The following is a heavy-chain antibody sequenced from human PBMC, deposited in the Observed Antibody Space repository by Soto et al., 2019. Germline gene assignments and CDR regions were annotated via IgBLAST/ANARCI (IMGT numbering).Heavy chain of an antibody. V-gene: IGHV1-69*13. CDR2: IIPIFGTA. D-gene: IGHD1-7*01. J-gene: IGHJ5*02. Sequence: ASVKVSCKASGGTFSSYAISWVRQAPGQGLEWMGGIIPIFGTANYARKFQGRVTITADESTSTAYMEPSSLRSEDTAVYYCARDIITGTTRNPFNWFDPWGQGTLVTVSS. CDR3: ARDIITGTTRNPFNWFDP. CDR1: GGTFSSYA.